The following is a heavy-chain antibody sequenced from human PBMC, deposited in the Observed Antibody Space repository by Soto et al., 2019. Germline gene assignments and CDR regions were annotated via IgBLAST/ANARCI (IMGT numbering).Heavy chain of an antibody. D-gene: IGHD5-12*01. CDR1: GFTFSSYA. Sequence: SLRLSCAASGFTFSSYAMHWVRQAPGKGLEWVAVISYDGSNKYYADSVKGRFTISRDNSKNTLYLQMNSLRAEDTAVYYCARGDIVATTGFDYWGQGTLVTVSS. J-gene: IGHJ4*02. CDR2: ISYDGSNK. V-gene: IGHV3-30-3*01. CDR3: ARGDIVATTGFDY.